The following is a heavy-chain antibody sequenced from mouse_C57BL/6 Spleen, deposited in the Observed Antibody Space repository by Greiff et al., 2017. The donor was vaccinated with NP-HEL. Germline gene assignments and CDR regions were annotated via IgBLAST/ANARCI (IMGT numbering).Heavy chain of an antibody. Sequence: QVQLKESGPELVKPGASVKLSCKASGYTFTSYDINWVKQRPGQGLEWIGWIYPRDGSTKYNEKFKGKATLTVDTSSSTAYMELHSLTSEDSAVYFCAKDYDGYFDYWGQGTTLTVSS. J-gene: IGHJ2*01. V-gene: IGHV1-85*01. CDR2: IYPRDGST. D-gene: IGHD2-4*01. CDR1: GYTFTSYD. CDR3: AKDYDGYFDY.